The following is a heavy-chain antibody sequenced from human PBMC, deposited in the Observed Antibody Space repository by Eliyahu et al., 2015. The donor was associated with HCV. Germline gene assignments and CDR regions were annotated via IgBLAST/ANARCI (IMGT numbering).Heavy chain of an antibody. J-gene: IGHJ4*02. CDR1: GYPFTTYA. CDR2: INAGNGNT. D-gene: IGHD6-19*01. CDR3: ATNSSGWGGYDY. Sequence: QVQLVQSGAEVRKXGXSVKVSCXXSGYPFTTYAXHWVRXAPGQRLEXXGWINAGNGNTKYSQKFQGRVTITRDTSASTAYMELSRLRSEDTAIYYCATNSSGWGGYDYWGQGTLVTVSS. V-gene: IGHV1-3*01.